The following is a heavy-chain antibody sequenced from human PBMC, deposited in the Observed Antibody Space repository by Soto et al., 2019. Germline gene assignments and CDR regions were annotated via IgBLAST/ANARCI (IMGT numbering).Heavy chain of an antibody. CDR1: GFTFANYA. J-gene: IGHJ6*02. CDR3: ASFEGGASGTYGLDV. Sequence: VQLLESGGGLVQPGGSLGLSCAGSGFTFANYAMSWVRQAPGKGLEWVSVLSNSGGTTYDSDSVKVRFTISRDNFKDTLYLQLDSLRAEYTAIYYCASFEGGASGTYGLDVWGQGTTVTVSS. V-gene: IGHV3-23*01. D-gene: IGHD3-10*01. CDR2: LSNSGGTT.